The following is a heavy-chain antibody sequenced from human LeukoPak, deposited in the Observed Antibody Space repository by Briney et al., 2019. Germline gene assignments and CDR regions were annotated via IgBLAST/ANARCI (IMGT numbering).Heavy chain of an antibody. Sequence: GASVTVSCKASGGTFSSYAISWVRQAPGQGLEWMGAIIPIFGTANYAQKFQGRVTITADESTSTAYMELSSLRSEDTAVYYCARSGVVATIADRWFDPWGQGTLVTVSS. CDR3: ARSGVVATIADRWFDP. CDR2: IIPIFGTA. CDR1: GGTFSSYA. D-gene: IGHD5-12*01. V-gene: IGHV1-69*01. J-gene: IGHJ5*02.